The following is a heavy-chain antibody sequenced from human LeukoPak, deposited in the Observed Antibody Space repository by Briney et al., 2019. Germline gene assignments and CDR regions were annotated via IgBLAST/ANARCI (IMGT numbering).Heavy chain of an antibody. V-gene: IGHV1-8*01. CDR2: MNPNSGNT. D-gene: IGHD3-10*01. J-gene: IGHJ6*03. Sequence: AASVKVSCKASGYTFTIYDINWVRQATGQGLEWMGWMNPNSGNTGYAQKFQGRVTMTRNTSISTAYMELSSLRSEDTAVYYCAREGYYYGSGSYYLNYYYYYMDVWGKGTTVTISS. CDR3: AREGYYYGSGSYYLNYYYYYMDV. CDR1: GYTFTIYD.